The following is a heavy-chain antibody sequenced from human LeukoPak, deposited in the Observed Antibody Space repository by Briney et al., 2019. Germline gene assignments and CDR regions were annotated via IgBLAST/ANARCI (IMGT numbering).Heavy chain of an antibody. CDR2: ISAYNGNT. CDR3: ARTLSDDFWSSYQGY. V-gene: IGHV1-18*01. CDR1: GYTFISYG. D-gene: IGHD3-3*01. Sequence: ASVKVSCKPSGYTFISYGFSWVRQAPGQGLEWMGWISAYNGNTNYAQKFQGRLTLTTDTSTSTAYMELRSLRSDDTAVYYCARTLSDDFWSSYQGYWGQGTLVTVSS. J-gene: IGHJ4*02.